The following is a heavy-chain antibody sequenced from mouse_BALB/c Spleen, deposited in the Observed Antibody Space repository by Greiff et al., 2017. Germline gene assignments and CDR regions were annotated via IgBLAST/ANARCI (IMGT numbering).Heavy chain of an antibody. CDR2: IRNKANGYTT. V-gene: IGHV7-3*02. CDR1: GFTFTDYY. D-gene: IGHD1-2*01. CDR3: ARDGDYSYGWFAY. J-gene: IGHJ3*01. Sequence: EVLLVESGGGLVQPGGSLRLSCTTSGFTFTDYYMSWVRQPPGKALEWLGFIRNKANGYTTEYSVSVKDRFTISRANSQSSLDLQMNTLRAEDSATYYCARDGDYSYGWFAYWGQGTLVTVSA.